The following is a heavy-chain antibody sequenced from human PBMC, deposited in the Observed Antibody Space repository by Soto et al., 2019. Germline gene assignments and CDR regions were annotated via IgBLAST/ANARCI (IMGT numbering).Heavy chain of an antibody. Sequence: ASVKVSCKASGYTFTRYAMHWVRQAPGQRLEWMGWINAGNGNTKYSQKFQGRVTITRDTSASTAYMELSSLRSEDTAVYYCARDRSRREVLLWFGELLGWFEPWGQGTLVTGFS. V-gene: IGHV1-3*01. CDR1: GYTFTRYA. CDR3: ARDRSRREVLLWFGELLGWFEP. J-gene: IGHJ5*02. CDR2: INAGNGNT. D-gene: IGHD3-10*01.